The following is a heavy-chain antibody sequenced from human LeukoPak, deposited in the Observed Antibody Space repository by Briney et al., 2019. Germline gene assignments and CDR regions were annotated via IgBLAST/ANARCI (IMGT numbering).Heavy chain of an antibody. J-gene: IGHJ4*02. V-gene: IGHV4-59*01. CDR1: GGSISSYY. Sequence: TPSETLSLTCTVSGGSISSYYWSWIRQPPGKGLEWIGYIYYSGSTNYNPSLKSRVTISVDTSKNQFSLKLSSVTAADTAVYYCARTNGGYYFDYWGQGTLVTVSS. D-gene: IGHD3-16*01. CDR2: IYYSGST. CDR3: ARTNGGYYFDY.